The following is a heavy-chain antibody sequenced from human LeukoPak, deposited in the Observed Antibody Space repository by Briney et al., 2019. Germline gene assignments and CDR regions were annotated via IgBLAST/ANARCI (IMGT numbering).Heavy chain of an antibody. V-gene: IGHV1-24*01. CDR1: GYTLTELS. CDR3: ATVTSGGGDYFDY. Sequence: ASVKVSCKVSGYTLTELSVRWVRQAPGKGREWMGGLDPEDGDTIYAQKFPGRVTTTEDTSTDTAYMELSSLTSEDTAVYYCATVTSGGGDYFDYWGQGTLVTVSS. J-gene: IGHJ4*02. D-gene: IGHD4-11*01. CDR2: LDPEDGDT.